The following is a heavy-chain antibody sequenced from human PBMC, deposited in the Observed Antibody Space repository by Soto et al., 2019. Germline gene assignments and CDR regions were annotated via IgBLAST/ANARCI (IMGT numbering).Heavy chain of an antibody. Sequence: QLQLQESGPGLVKPSETLSLTCTVSGGSISSSSYYWGWILQPPGKGLEWSGSSYYSGSTYYNPSIKSRVTISVDTSKNQFSLKLRSVTAADTAVYYCARYPKGDAFDIWGQGTMVTVSS. D-gene: IGHD2-2*01. CDR1: GGSISSSSYY. CDR3: ARYPKGDAFDI. V-gene: IGHV4-39*01. J-gene: IGHJ3*02. CDR2: SYYSGST.